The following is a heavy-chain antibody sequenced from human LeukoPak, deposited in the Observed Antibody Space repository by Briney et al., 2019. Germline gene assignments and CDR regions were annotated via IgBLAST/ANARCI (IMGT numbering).Heavy chain of an antibody. Sequence: NPSETLSLTCTVSGGSISSYYWSWIRQPPGKGPEWIGYIYTSGSTNYNPSLKSRVTISADTSKNQFSLKLSSVTAADTAVYYCARHLGYCSSTSRYPWFHPWGQGTLVTVSS. J-gene: IGHJ5*02. CDR3: ARHLGYCSSTSRYPWFHP. CDR1: GGSISSYY. CDR2: IYTSGST. D-gene: IGHD2-2*01. V-gene: IGHV4-4*09.